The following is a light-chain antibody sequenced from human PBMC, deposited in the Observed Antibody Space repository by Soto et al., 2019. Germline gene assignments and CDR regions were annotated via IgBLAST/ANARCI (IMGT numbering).Light chain of an antibody. CDR1: SSDVVGYNY. CDR3: SSYAGSNNFPYV. J-gene: IGLJ1*01. V-gene: IGLV2-8*01. CDR2: EVS. Sequence: QSVLTQPPSASGSPGQSVTISCTGTSSDVVGYNYVSWYQQHPGKAPKLMIYEVSKRPSGVPDRFSGSKSGNTASLTVSGLQAEDEADYYCSSYAGSNNFPYVFRTGTKVTVL.